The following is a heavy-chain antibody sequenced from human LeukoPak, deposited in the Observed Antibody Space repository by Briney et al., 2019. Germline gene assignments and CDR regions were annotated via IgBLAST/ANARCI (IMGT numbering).Heavy chain of an antibody. Sequence: GGSLRLSCAASGFTFDDYAMHWVWQAPGKGLEWVSGISWNSGSIGYADSVKGRFAISRDNARNSLYLQMNSLRVEDTAVYYCARPIYSSGWDQFQHWGQGTLLSVSS. J-gene: IGHJ1*01. CDR3: ARPIYSSGWDQFQH. CDR1: GFTFDDYA. V-gene: IGHV3-9*01. CDR2: ISWNSGSI. D-gene: IGHD6-19*01.